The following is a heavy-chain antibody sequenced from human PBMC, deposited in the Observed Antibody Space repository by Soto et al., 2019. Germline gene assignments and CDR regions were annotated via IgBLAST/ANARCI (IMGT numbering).Heavy chain of an antibody. CDR3: VSQRTSVLTQAYFDY. D-gene: IGHD2-8*01. CDR1: GGSVSNSNYY. Sequence: TSETLSLTCTVSGGSVSNSNYYWGWIRQSPGKGLEWIGSVYYRGRSYSKSSVKSRVTISVDTSKNQFSLNLNSVTASDTAVYFCVSQRTSVLTQAYFDYWGPGALVTVSS. J-gene: IGHJ4*02. V-gene: IGHV4-39*01. CDR2: VYYRGRS.